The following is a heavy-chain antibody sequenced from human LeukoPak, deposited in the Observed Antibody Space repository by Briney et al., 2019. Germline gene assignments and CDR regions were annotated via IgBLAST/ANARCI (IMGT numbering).Heavy chain of an antibody. V-gene: IGHV4-39*07. CDR1: GGSISSSSYY. D-gene: IGHD6-13*01. CDR2: IYYSGST. J-gene: IGHJ4*02. Sequence: TPSETLSLTCTVSGGSISSSSYYWGWIRQPPGKGLEWIGSIYYSGSTYYNPSLKSRFTISVDTSKNQFSLKLSSVTAAHTAVYYCARLVYSNWYHVVLRGRDYWRQGTLVTVSS. CDR3: ARLVYSNWYHVVLRGRDY.